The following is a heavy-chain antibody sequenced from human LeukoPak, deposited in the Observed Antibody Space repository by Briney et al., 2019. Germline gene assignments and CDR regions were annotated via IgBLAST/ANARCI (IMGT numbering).Heavy chain of an antibody. CDR3: ARHRALMDV. V-gene: IGHV4-59*08. CDR1: GGSISSYY. J-gene: IGHJ6*02. CDR2: IYYSGST. Sequence: SETLSLTCTVSGGSISSYYWSWIRQPPGKGLEWIGYIYYSGSTNYNPSLKSRVTISVDTSKNQFSLKPSSVTAADTAVYYCARHRALMDVWGQGTTVTVSS.